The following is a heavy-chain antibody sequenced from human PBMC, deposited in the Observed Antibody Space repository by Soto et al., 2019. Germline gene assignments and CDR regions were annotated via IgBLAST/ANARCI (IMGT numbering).Heavy chain of an antibody. D-gene: IGHD1-26*01. V-gene: IGHV4-4*07. CDR3: ARDGFVGATPTGYYYGMDV. J-gene: IGHJ6*02. CDR2: IYTSGST. Sequence: LSLTCTVSGGSISSYYWSWIRQPAGKGLEWIGRIYTSGSTNYNPSLKSRVTMSVDTSKNQSSLKLSSVTAADTAVYYCARDGFVGATPTGYYYGMDVWGQGTTVTVSS. CDR1: GGSISSYY.